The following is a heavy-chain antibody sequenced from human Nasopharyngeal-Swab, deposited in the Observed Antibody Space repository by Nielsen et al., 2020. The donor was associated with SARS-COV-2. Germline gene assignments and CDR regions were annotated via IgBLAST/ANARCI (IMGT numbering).Heavy chain of an antibody. CDR1: GYSISSGYY. J-gene: IGHJ5*02. D-gene: IGHD3-16*01. CDR2: IYYSGST. CDR3: ARDGGVLNWFDP. Sequence: SETLSLTCAVSGYSISSGYYWSWIRQPPGKGLERIGYIYYSGSTNYNPSLKSRVTISVDTSKNQFSLKLSSVTAADTAVYYCARDGGVLNWFDPWGQGTLVTVSS. V-gene: IGHV4-61*01.